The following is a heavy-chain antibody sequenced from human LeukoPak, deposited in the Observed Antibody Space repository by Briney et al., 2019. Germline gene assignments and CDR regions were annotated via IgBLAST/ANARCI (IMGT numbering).Heavy chain of an antibody. D-gene: IGHD4-17*01. Sequence: SETLSLTCTVSGGSISSYYWSWIRQPPGKGLEWIGYIYYSGNTNYNPSLKSRVTISVDTSKDQFSLKLNSVTAADTAVYYCARAGGIDYGDYSSDYWGQGTLVTVSS. CDR1: GGSISSYY. V-gene: IGHV4-59*12. CDR2: IYYSGNT. CDR3: ARAGGIDYGDYSSDY. J-gene: IGHJ4*02.